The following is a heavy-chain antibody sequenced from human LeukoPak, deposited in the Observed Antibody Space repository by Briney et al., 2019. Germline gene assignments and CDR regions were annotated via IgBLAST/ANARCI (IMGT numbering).Heavy chain of an antibody. J-gene: IGHJ4*02. Sequence: ASVKVSCKASGYTFTSYDINWVRQATGQGLEWMGWMNPNSGNTGYAQKFQGRVTITTDESTSTAYMELSSLRSEDTAVYYCARDSIFGVAEYWGQGTLVTVSS. CDR3: ARDSIFGVAEY. CDR1: GYTFTSYD. D-gene: IGHD3-3*01. CDR2: MNPNSGNT. V-gene: IGHV1-8*03.